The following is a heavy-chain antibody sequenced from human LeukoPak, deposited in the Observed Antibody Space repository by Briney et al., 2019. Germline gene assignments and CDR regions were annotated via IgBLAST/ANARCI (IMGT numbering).Heavy chain of an antibody. V-gene: IGHV3-7*01. Sequence: GGSLRLSCAGSGFTFSAYWMSWVRQAPGKGLEWVATIREDGSEKYYVDSVKGRFTISRDNAKNSLYLQMNSLRAEDTAVYYCARGIQLWEPLGAYYGMDVWGQGTTVTVSS. CDR2: IREDGSEK. CDR1: GFTFSAYW. J-gene: IGHJ6*02. D-gene: IGHD5-18*01. CDR3: ARGIQLWEPLGAYYGMDV.